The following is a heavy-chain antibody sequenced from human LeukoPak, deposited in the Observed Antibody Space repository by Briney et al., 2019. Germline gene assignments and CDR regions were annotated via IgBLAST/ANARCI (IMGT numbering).Heavy chain of an antibody. D-gene: IGHD3-22*01. CDR2: IYGGGST. J-gene: IGHJ4*02. CDR3: ARDYYDTTGYYYFDY. V-gene: IGHV3-53*01. Sequence: GGSLRLSCGVSGFTVSSNYMSWVRQAPGKGLEWVSVIYGGGSTYYADSVKGRFTISRDNSKNTLYLQMNSLRAEDTAVYYCARDYYDTTGYYYFDYWGQGTLVTVSS. CDR1: GFTVSSNY.